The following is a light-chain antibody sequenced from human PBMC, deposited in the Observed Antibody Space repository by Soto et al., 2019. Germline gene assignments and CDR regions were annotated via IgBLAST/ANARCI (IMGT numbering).Light chain of an antibody. Sequence: ENVLTQSPATLSLSPGERATLSCTASQSVTSSCLAWYQRKPGQAPRLLIHTTSTRATDIPDRFSGSGSGTDFTLTISRLQPEDFAVYYCQQCGGSPLFSFGPGTRVDI. J-gene: IGKJ3*01. CDR3: QQCGGSPLFS. CDR2: TTS. V-gene: IGKV3-20*01. CDR1: QSVTSSC.